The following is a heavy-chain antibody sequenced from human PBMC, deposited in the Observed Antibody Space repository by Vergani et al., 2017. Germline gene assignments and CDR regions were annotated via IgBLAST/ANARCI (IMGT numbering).Heavy chain of an antibody. Sequence: EVQLVESGGGLVQPGGSLRLSCAASGFTFSSYSMNWVRQAPGKGLEWVSYISSSGGTIYYADSVKGRFTISRDNAKNSLYLQMNSLRAEDTAVYYCASPPNWNLGGWGQGTLVTVSS. D-gene: IGHD1-7*01. V-gene: IGHV3-48*04. J-gene: IGHJ4*02. CDR2: ISSSGGTI. CDR3: ASPPNWNLGG. CDR1: GFTFSSYS.